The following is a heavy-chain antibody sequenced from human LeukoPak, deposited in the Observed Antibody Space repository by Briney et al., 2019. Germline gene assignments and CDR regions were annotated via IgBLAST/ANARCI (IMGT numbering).Heavy chain of an antibody. D-gene: IGHD2-21*02. CDR1: GFSFSRFW. CDR2: ITSDGSNR. J-gene: IGHJ4*02. Sequence: GGSLRLSCAASGFSFSRFWMHWVRQAPGKGLVWISRITSDGSNRDYADSVKGRFTISRDNAKNTLYLQMNSLRTEDTAVYFCVREDIVVVTTLDHWGQGNLVTVSS. CDR3: VREDIVVVTTLDH. V-gene: IGHV3-74*01.